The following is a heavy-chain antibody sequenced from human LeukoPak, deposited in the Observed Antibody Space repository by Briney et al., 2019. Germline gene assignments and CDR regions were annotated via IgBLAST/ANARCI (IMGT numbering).Heavy chain of an antibody. V-gene: IGHV3-23*01. CDR1: GLTFRRYG. CDR2: ITSSAGSR. Sequence: GGSLRLSCAASGLTFRRYGMSWVRQAPGKGLEWVSSITSSAGSREYADSVKGRFTISRDNSKNTVFLEMNSLRAEDTAVYYCAKMAYSSSSHWGQGTQVTVSS. D-gene: IGHD1-26*01. CDR3: AKMAYSSSSH. J-gene: IGHJ1*01.